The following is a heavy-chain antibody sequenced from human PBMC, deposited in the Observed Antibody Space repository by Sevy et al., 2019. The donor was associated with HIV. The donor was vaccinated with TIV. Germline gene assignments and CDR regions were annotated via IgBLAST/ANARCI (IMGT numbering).Heavy chain of an antibody. CDR1: GFTFRSYS. CDR2: ITSSSSFI. Sequence: GGSRLSCAASGFTFRSYSMNWVRQAPGRGLEWVSSITSSSSFIFYADSVKGRFTISRDNAKNSLFLQMNSLRAEDTAVYYCARPTSGLSEYEPLDNARFYGMDVWGQGTTVTVSS. CDR3: ARPTSGLSEYEPLDNARFYGMDV. J-gene: IGHJ6*02. D-gene: IGHD1-20*01. V-gene: IGHV3-21*01.